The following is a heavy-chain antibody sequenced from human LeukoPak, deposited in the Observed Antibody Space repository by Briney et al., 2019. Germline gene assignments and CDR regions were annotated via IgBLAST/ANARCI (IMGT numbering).Heavy chain of an antibody. V-gene: IGHV4-30-4*07. CDR2: IYYSGST. CDR1: GGSIISGDYS. J-gene: IGHJ4*02. D-gene: IGHD4-17*01. Sequence: SETLSLTCTVSGGSIISGDYSWSWIRQPPGKGLEWIGYIYYSGSTYYNPSLKSRVTISLDTSKNQFSLKLSSVTAADTAVYYCAGYDYGDSVFGFDSWGRGTLVTVSS. CDR3: AGYDYGDSVFGFDS.